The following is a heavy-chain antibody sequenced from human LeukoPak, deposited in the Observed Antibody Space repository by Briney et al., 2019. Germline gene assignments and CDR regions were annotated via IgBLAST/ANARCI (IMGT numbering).Heavy chain of an antibody. CDR2: IIPIFGTA. CDR1: GGTFSSYA. D-gene: IGHD3-10*01. Sequence: SVKVSCKASGGTFSSYAISWVRQAPGQGLEWMGRIIPIFGTANYAQKFQGRVTITTDESTSTAYMELSSLRSEDTAVYYCATGDYYGSGSSNYWGQGTLVTVSS. CDR3: ATGDYYGSGSSNY. J-gene: IGHJ4*02. V-gene: IGHV1-69*05.